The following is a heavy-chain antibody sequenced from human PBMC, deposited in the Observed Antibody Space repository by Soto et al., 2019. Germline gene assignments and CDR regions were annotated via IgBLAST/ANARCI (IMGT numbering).Heavy chain of an antibody. CDR3: ARIPRHYDSWSGYSDY. CDR1: GFTFSSYA. J-gene: IGHJ4*02. V-gene: IGHV3-30-3*01. CDR2: ISYDGSNK. D-gene: IGHD3-3*01. Sequence: GGSLRLSCAASGFTFSSYAMHWVRQAPGKGLEWVAVISYDGSNKYYADSVKGRFTISRDNSKNTLYLQMNSLRAEDTAVYYCARIPRHYDSWSGYSDYWGQGTLVTVSS.